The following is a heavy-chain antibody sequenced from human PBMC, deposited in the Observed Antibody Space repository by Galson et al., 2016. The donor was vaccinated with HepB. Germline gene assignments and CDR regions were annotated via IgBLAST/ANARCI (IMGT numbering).Heavy chain of an antibody. CDR1: GFTFSTYA. Sequence: SLRLSCAGSGFTFSTYAMNWVRQAPGKGLEWVSSIRGSGGGIDYADSVKGRFTISRDNSKNTLYLQMNSLRAEDTAVYYCARFFYDTSGYRKLDYWGQGALVTVSA. CDR3: ARFFYDTSGYRKLDY. D-gene: IGHD3-22*01. V-gene: IGHV3-23*01. J-gene: IGHJ4*02. CDR2: IRGSGGGI.